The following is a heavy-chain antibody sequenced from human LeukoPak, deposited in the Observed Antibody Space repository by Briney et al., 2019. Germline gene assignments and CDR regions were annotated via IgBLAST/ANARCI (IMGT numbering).Heavy chain of an antibody. CDR3: AARPTRGALAPSDF. V-gene: IGHV3-23*01. CDR1: GLNPSSCG. D-gene: IGHD1-1*01. Sequence: LGGSLRLSCAASGLNPSSCGMTWVRQAPGKGLDWVAGISGNGDETYYADSVKGRFTISRDNSKSTLDLQMTSVRVEDTATYYCAARPTRGALAPSDFWGQGILVTVSS. CDR2: ISGNGDET. J-gene: IGHJ4*02.